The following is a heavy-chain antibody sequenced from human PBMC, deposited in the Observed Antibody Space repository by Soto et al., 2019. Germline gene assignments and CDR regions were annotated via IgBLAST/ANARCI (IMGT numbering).Heavy chain of an antibody. J-gene: IGHJ6*02. D-gene: IGHD6-19*01. CDR1: GFTFSSYG. V-gene: IGHV3-30*18. CDR3: AKDRDSSGWFSGYYYGVDV. CDR2: ISYDGSNK. Sequence: GVSMRLSFAASGFTFSSYGIHWARQAPGKGLEWVALISYDGSNKYYADSVKGRFTVSRDNSKNTLSLQVSSLRPEDTAVYYCAKDRDSSGWFSGYYYGVDVWGQGTTVTVSS.